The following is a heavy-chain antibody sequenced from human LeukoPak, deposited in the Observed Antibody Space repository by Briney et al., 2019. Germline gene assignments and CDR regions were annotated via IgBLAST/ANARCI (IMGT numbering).Heavy chain of an antibody. J-gene: IGHJ4*02. CDR3: AAKYMVRGIDY. Sequence: ASVKVSCKASGYTFTGYYMHWVRQAPGQGLEWMGWINPNSGGTNYAQKFQGRVTMTRDTSINTGYMELSRLTSDDTAVYFCAAKYMVRGIDYWGQGTLVTVSS. CDR1: GYTFTGYY. CDR2: INPNSGGT. V-gene: IGHV1-2*02. D-gene: IGHD3-10*01.